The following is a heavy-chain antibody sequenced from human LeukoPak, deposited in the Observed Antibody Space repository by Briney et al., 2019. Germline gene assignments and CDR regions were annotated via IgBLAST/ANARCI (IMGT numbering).Heavy chain of an antibody. CDR3: ARSYSSTWYLYYFDY. CDR2: IKEDGSEK. D-gene: IGHD6-13*01. V-gene: IGHV3-7*01. CDR1: GFTFSNYW. Sequence: GGSLRLSCAASGFTFSNYWLNWVRQAPGKGLEWVANIKEDGSEKYYVDSVKGRFTISRDNAKNSLFLQMNSLRAEDTAVYYCARSYSSTWYLYYFDYWGQGTLVTVSS. J-gene: IGHJ4*02.